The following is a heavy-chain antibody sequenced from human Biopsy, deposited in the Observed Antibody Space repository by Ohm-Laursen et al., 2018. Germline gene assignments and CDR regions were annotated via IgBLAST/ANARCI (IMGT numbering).Heavy chain of an antibody. CDR3: ARDDDTTRHYMILNH. V-gene: IGHV3-33*01. D-gene: IGHD3-9*01. J-gene: IGHJ5*02. CDR1: GFAFSYYG. Sequence: SLRLSCAASGFAFSYYGLHWVRQAPGKGLQWVAVMWSDGINKNYADSVKGRFTVSRDNSNNVLYLQMSSLRDEDSAVYYCARDDDTTRHYMILNHWGQGTLVTVSS. CDR2: MWSDGINK.